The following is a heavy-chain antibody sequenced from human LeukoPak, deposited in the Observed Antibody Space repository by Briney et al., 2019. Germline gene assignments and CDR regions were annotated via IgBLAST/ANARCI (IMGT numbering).Heavy chain of an antibody. CDR3: ARDFWSGYRKSYYYYYMDV. CDR2: IMPIFGTA. V-gene: IGHV1-69*01. CDR1: GGTFSSYA. Sequence: SVKVSCKASGGTFSSYAISRVRQAPGQGLEWMGGIMPIFGTANYAQKFQGRVTITADESTSTAYMELSSLRSEDTAVYYCARDFWSGYRKSYYYYYMDVWGKGTTVTVSS. D-gene: IGHD3-3*01. J-gene: IGHJ6*03.